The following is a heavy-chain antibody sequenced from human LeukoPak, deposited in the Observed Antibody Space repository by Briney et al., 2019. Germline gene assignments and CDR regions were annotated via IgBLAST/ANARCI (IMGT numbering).Heavy chain of an antibody. V-gene: IGHV4-4*07. J-gene: IGHJ4*02. CDR2: IYPGGTT. Sequence: SETLSLTCTVSGGSISSYYWSWIRQPAGKGLEWIGHIYPGGTTSYNPSLKSRVTMSVDTSKNQFSLRLTSVIAADTAVYYGARDLLWWGQGTLVTVSS. CDR3: ARDLLW. CDR1: GGSISSYY. D-gene: IGHD2-21*01.